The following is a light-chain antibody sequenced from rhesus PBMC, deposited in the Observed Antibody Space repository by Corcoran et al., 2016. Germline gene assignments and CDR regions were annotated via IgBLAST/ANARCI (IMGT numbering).Light chain of an antibody. V-gene: IGKV3S9*01. CDR2: GTS. CDR3: QQYNSWNR. J-gene: IGKJ2*01. CDR1: ESVSSY. Sequence: EIVMTQSPATLSLSPGERATLSCRASESVSSYVAWYQQKPEQAPRLLIYGTSTRATGFPDRFSGIGSGTDFTLIISSLEPEDKGIYFCQQYNSWNRFGQWTKVES.